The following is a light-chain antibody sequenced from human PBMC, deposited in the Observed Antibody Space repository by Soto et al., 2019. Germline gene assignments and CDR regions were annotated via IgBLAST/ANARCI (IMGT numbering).Light chain of an antibody. V-gene: IGLV2-14*01. CDR3: TSYTTNNTLV. J-gene: IGLJ2*01. CDR2: EVT. CDR1: SSDVGGYKY. Sequence: QSALTQPASVSGSPGPSITISCTGTSSDVGGYKYVSWYQQHPGRAPRLVIYEVTNRPSGVSNRFSGSKSGNTASLTISGLQAEDEADYYCTSYTTNNTLVFGGGTKLTVL.